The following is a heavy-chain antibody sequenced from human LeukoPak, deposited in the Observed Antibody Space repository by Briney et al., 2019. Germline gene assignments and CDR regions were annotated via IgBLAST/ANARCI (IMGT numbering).Heavy chain of an antibody. CDR2: ICSSSSYI. Sequence: GGSLRLSCAASGFTFSSYSMNWVRQAPGKGLEWVSSICSSSSYIYYADSVKGRFTISRDNAKNSLYLQMNSLRAEDTAVYYCAVAAAGTYDYWGQGTLVTVSS. D-gene: IGHD6-13*01. CDR1: GFTFSSYS. J-gene: IGHJ4*02. CDR3: AVAAAGTYDY. V-gene: IGHV3-21*01.